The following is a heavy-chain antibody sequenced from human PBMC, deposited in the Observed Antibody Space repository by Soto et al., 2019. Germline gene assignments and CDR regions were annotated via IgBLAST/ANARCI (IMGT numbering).Heavy chain of an antibody. J-gene: IGHJ4*02. D-gene: IGHD6-19*01. V-gene: IGHV1-69*06. CDR2: IIPIFGTA. Sequence: VPLVQSGAEVKKPGSSVKVSCKASGGTFSSYAISWVRQAPGQGLEWMGGIIPIFGTANYAQKFQGRVTITADKSTSTAYMELSSLRSEDTAVYYCAKSPQQWLASGYFDYWGQGTLVTVSS. CDR3: AKSPQQWLASGYFDY. CDR1: GGTFSSYA.